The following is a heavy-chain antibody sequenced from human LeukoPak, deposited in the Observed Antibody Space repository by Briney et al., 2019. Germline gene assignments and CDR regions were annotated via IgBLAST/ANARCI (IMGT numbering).Heavy chain of an antibody. Sequence: GASVKVSCKASGYTFTSYGVNWVRQATGQGLEWMGWMNPNSGNTGYAQKFQGRVTMTRNTSISTAYMELSSLRSEDTAVYYCARSGSPVGHAFDIWGQGTMVTVSS. J-gene: IGHJ3*02. D-gene: IGHD3-10*01. CDR3: ARSGSPVGHAFDI. CDR1: GYTFTSYG. V-gene: IGHV1-8*01. CDR2: MNPNSGNT.